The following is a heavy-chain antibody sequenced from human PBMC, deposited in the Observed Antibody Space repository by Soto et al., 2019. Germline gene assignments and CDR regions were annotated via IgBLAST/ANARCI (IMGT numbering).Heavy chain of an antibody. J-gene: IGHJ5*02. D-gene: IGHD1-20*01. CDR2: IYYSGST. CDR3: ARRDNWSDGWYDP. V-gene: IGHV4-39*01. CDR1: GGSISSSSYY. Sequence: PSETLSLTCTVSGGSISSSSYYWGWIRQPPGKGLEWIGSIYYSGSTFYNPSLKSRVTISVDTSKNQFSLKLYSVTAADTAVYYCARRDNWSDGWYDPWGQGTLVTVSS.